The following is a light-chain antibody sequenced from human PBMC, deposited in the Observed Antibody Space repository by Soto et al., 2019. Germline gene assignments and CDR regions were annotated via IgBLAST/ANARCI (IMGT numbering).Light chain of an antibody. V-gene: IGKV3-20*01. CDR3: QQSYSTPIT. J-gene: IGKJ5*01. Sequence: EIVLTHSPGSLSFSPGEMATLSFRASQSIRSNYLAWYQQKPGQAPRFLIYGAFSRATGIPDRFSGSGSGTDFTLTISRLEPEDFATYYCQQSYSTPITFGQGTRLEIK. CDR1: QSIRSNY. CDR2: GAF.